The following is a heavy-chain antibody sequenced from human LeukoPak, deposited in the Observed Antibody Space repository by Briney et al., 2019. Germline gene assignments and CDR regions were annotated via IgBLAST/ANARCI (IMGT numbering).Heavy chain of an antibody. CDR1: GYTFTSYY. CDR2: INPRGGAT. D-gene: IGHD2-2*01. V-gene: IGHV1-46*01. J-gene: IGHJ4*02. Sequence: ASVKVSCKASGYTFTSYYMHWVRQAPGQGLDWMGIINPRGGATTYTQKFQGRITMTTDTSTSAVYKELSSLRSDDTAVYYCVRGYADKGRRMDYWGQGTLVTVSS. CDR3: VRGYADKGRRMDY.